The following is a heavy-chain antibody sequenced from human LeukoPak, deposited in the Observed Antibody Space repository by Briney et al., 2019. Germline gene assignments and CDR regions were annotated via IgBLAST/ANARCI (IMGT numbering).Heavy chain of an antibody. CDR1: GGSISSYY. D-gene: IGHD3-10*01. Sequence: SETLSLTCTVSGGSISSYYWSWIRQPPGRGLEWIGYIYYSGSTNYNPSLKSRVTISVDTSKNQFSLKLSSVTAADTAVYYCARSETVWFGELYFDYWGQGTLVTVSS. CDR3: ARSETVWFGELYFDY. J-gene: IGHJ4*02. CDR2: IYYSGST. V-gene: IGHV4-59*01.